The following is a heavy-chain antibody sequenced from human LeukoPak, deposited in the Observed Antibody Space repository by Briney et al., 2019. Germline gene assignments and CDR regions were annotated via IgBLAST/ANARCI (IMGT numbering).Heavy chain of an antibody. V-gene: IGHV3-11*04. Sequence: GGSLRLSCAASGFTFSDYYMSWIRQAPGKGLEGGSYISSSGSTIYYADSVKGRFTISRDNAKHSLYLQMNSLRAEDTAVYYCASWTTSEAFDIWGQGTTVTISS. CDR3: ASWTTSEAFDI. CDR2: ISSSGSTI. D-gene: IGHD4-17*01. J-gene: IGHJ3*02. CDR1: GFTFSDYY.